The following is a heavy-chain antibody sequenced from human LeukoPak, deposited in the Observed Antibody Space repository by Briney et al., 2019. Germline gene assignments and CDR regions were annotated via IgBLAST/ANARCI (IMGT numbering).Heavy chain of an antibody. Sequence: PSETLSLTCTVSGGSISSSSDYWGWIRQPPGKGLEWIGNLYYSGSTYYNPSLKSRVTISVDTSKNQFSLKLSSVTAAATAVYYCASAEPRGSNWYPYWGQGTLVIVSS. CDR3: ASAEPRGSNWYPY. J-gene: IGHJ4*02. CDR2: LYYSGST. CDR1: GGSISSSSDY. D-gene: IGHD6-13*01. V-gene: IGHV4-39*07.